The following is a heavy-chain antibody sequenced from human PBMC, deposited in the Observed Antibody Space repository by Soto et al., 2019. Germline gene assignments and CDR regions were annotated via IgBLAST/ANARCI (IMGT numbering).Heavy chain of an antibody. J-gene: IGHJ3*02. D-gene: IGHD4-17*01. CDR1: GGTFTSYT. V-gene: IGHV1-69*02. CDR2: IIPILGIA. CDR3: ATHDRPGYGEYVGSFDI. Sequence: SVKVSCKASGGTFTSYTISWVRQAPGQGLERMGRIIPILGIANYAQKFQGRVTITADKSTSTAYMELSSLKSEDTGVYSSATHDRPGYGEYVGSFDIREKGKMVTV.